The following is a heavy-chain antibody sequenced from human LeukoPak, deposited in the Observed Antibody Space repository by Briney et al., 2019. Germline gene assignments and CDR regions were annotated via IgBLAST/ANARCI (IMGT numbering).Heavy chain of an antibody. Sequence: SETLSLTCTVSGGSISTYYWTWIRQPPGKGLEWIGHIYYSGSTNYNPSLKSRVTISVDTSKNQFSVRLRSVTAADTAVYYCARGGRKAAALDYWGQGTQVTVSS. J-gene: IGHJ4*02. CDR2: IYYSGST. V-gene: IGHV4-59*01. D-gene: IGHD6-13*01. CDR3: ARGGRKAAALDY. CDR1: GGSISTYY.